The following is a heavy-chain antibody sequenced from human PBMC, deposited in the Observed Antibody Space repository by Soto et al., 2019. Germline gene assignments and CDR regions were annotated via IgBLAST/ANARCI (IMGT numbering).Heavy chain of an antibody. Sequence: QVQLVESGGGVVQPGRSPRLSCAASGFTFSSYGMHWVRQAPGKGLEWVAVIWYDGSNKYYADSVKGRFTISRDNSKNTLYLQMNSLRAEDTAVYYCAREAYYCTNGVCALYYYGMDVWGQGTTVTVSS. CDR3: AREAYYCTNGVCALYYYGMDV. CDR1: GFTFSSYG. D-gene: IGHD2-8*01. V-gene: IGHV3-33*01. J-gene: IGHJ6*02. CDR2: IWYDGSNK.